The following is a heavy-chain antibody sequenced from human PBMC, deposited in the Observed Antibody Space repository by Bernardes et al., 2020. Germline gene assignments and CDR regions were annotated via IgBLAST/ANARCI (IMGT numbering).Heavy chain of an antibody. CDR2: IYWDDDK. CDR3: ALSVPAAIGY. V-gene: IGHV2-5*02. J-gene: IGHJ4*02. D-gene: IGHD2-2*02. CDR1: LFSLSPSGVG. Sequence: SGTTLLKPPHTLTLTCPFSLFSLSPSGVGVGWIRQPPGKALEWLALIYWDDDKRYSPSLKSRLTITKDTSKNQVVLTMTNMDPVDTATYYCALSVPAAIGYWGQGTLVTVSS.